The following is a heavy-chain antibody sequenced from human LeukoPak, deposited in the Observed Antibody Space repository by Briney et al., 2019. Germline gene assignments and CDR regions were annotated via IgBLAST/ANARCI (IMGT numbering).Heavy chain of an antibody. J-gene: IGHJ4*02. V-gene: IGHV4-59*08. Sequence: SETLSLTCSVSGDSISIYYWSWIRQPPGKGLEWIGYIYNSGSTNYNPSLKSRVTISVDTSKNQFSLKLSSVTAADTAVYYCARVSITIFWLDYWGQGTLVTVSS. D-gene: IGHD3-9*01. CDR2: IYNSGST. CDR3: ARVSITIFWLDY. CDR1: GDSISIYY.